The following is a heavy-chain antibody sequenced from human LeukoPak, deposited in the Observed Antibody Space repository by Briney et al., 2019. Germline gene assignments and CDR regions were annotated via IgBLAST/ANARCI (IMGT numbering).Heavy chain of an antibody. J-gene: IGHJ4*02. CDR1: GNTFTFYY. CDR3: ARSYSSSSGVFYS. Sequence: ASVRVSCTASGNTFTFYYIQWARQAPGQGLEWMGWVNANNGDTRYAQKFQGRVTMTRDTSISTTYMELSGLRSDDTAVYYCARSYSSSSGVFYSWGQGTLVTVSS. CDR2: VNANNGDT. D-gene: IGHD6-6*01. V-gene: IGHV1-2*02.